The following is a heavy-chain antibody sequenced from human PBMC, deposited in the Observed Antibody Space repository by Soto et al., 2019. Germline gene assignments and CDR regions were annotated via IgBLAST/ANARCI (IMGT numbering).Heavy chain of an antibody. D-gene: IGHD3-9*01. Sequence: GASVKVSCKASGGTFSSYAISWVRKAPGQGLEWMGGIIPIFGTANYAQKFQGRVTITADKSTSTAYMELSSLRSEDTAVYYCARGEGVFTGYSPGVLRDVWGPGTTVTVSS. CDR1: GGTFSSYA. CDR3: ARGEGVFTGYSPGVLRDV. CDR2: IIPIFGTA. J-gene: IGHJ6*02. V-gene: IGHV1-69*06.